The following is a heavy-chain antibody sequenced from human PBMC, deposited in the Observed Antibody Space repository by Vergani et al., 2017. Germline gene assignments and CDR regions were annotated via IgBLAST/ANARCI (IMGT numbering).Heavy chain of an antibody. Sequence: EVQLVESGGGLVQPGGSLRLSCAASGFTFSSYWMNWVRQAPGKGLEWVSYISSSGSTIYYADSVKGRFTISRDNAKNSLYLQMNSLRAEDTAVYYCARDQEARRPPRTNYAFDIWGQGTMVTVSS. CDR1: GFTFSSYW. J-gene: IGHJ3*02. D-gene: IGHD6-6*01. CDR3: ARDQEARRPPRTNYAFDI. V-gene: IGHV3-48*04. CDR2: ISSSGSTI.